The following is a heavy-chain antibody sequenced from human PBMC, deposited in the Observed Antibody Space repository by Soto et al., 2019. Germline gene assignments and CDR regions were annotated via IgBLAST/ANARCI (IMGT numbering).Heavy chain of an antibody. CDR3: AREKGDGGDETPDYYYYGMDV. D-gene: IGHD5-12*01. J-gene: IGHJ6*02. V-gene: IGHV3-21*01. CDR1: GFTFSSYS. CDR2: ISSSSSYI. Sequence: EVQLVESGGGLVKPGGSLRLSCAASGFTFSSYSMNWVRQAPGKGLEWVSSISSSSSYIYYADSVKGRFTISRDNAKNSRYLQMNSQRAEDPAVYYCAREKGDGGDETPDYYYYGMDVWGQGTTVTVSS.